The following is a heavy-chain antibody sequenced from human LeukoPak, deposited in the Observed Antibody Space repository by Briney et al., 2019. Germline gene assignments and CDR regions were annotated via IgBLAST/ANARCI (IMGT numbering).Heavy chain of an antibody. Sequence: GGSLRLSCAGSGFIFNNYAMHWVRQPPGKGLEWASGISWNSGSIDCADSVKGRFTISRDNAKNSLYLQMNSLRVEDTAFYYCAKDNRRHYTSGPNPDSLHWGQGALVTVSS. D-gene: IGHD6-19*01. CDR1: GFIFNNYA. CDR3: AKDNRRHYTSGPNPDSLH. CDR2: ISWNSGSI. J-gene: IGHJ4*02. V-gene: IGHV3-9*01.